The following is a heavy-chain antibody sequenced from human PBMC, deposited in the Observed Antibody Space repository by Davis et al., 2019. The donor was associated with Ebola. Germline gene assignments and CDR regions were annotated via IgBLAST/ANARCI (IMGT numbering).Heavy chain of an antibody. J-gene: IGHJ4*02. CDR1: GGSISSGGYY. D-gene: IGHD3-22*01. CDR2: IYYSGST. CDR3: ARGGWGITMIVYFDY. Sequence: SETLSLTCTVSGGSISSGGYYWSWIRQHPGKGLEWIGYIYYSGSTYYNPSLKSRVTISVDTSKNQFSLKLSSVTAADTAVYDCARGGWGITMIVYFDYWGQGTLVTVSS. V-gene: IGHV4-31*03.